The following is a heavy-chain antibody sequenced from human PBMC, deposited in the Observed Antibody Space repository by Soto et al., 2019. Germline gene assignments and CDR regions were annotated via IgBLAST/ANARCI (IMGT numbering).Heavy chain of an antibody. Sequence: GGSLRLSCSASGFTFSSYAMSWVRQVPGMGLEWVSAISGTGFTIYYADSVKGRFTLSRDNSKNTLYLQMSSLRAEDMVVYYCAKGYTSGSRYFDYWGQGILVTVSS. CDR2: ISGTGFTI. CDR1: GFTFSSYA. CDR3: AKGYTSGSRYFDY. D-gene: IGHD6-19*01. V-gene: IGHV3-23*01. J-gene: IGHJ4*02.